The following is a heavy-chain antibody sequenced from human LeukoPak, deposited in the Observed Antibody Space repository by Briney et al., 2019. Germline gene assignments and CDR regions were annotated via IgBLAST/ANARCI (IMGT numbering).Heavy chain of an antibody. CDR2: IIPIFGTP. Sequence: ASVKVSCKASGYTFTSYAMHWVRQAPGQGLEWMGGIIPIFGTPNYAQKFQGRVTITADESTSTAYMELSSLRSEDTAVYYCARGSGTITMVRGVFYGMDVWGQGTTVTVSS. CDR3: ARGSGTITMVRGVFYGMDV. V-gene: IGHV1-69*13. D-gene: IGHD3-10*01. CDR1: GYTFTSYA. J-gene: IGHJ6*02.